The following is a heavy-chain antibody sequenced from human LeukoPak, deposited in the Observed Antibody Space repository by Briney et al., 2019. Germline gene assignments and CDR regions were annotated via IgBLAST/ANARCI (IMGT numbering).Heavy chain of an antibody. CDR2: IYPRDSET. J-gene: IGHJ4*02. Sequence: GEALKISCKGSGYNFINYWIGWVRPVPGKGLGWMGIIYPRDSETRYRPSFQGQVTILVDKSINAAYLQWSSLTASDTAIYYCATRYGSGTYYPFDYWGQGTLVTGSS. D-gene: IGHD3-10*01. CDR3: ATRYGSGTYYPFDY. CDR1: GYNFINYW. V-gene: IGHV5-51*01.